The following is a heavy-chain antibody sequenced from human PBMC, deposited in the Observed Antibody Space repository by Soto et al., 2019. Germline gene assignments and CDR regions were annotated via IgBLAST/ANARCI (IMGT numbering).Heavy chain of an antibody. D-gene: IGHD1-26*01. Sequence: SETLSLTCTVSGGTISSWYWSWIRQPPGKGLEWIGYIYYSGSTNCSPSLKSRVTISVDTSKNQFSLKLSSVTAADTAVYYCARRYGSAIDYWGQGTLVTVSS. V-gene: IGHV4-59*08. J-gene: IGHJ4*02. CDR3: ARRYGSAIDY. CDR2: IYYSGST. CDR1: GGTISSWY.